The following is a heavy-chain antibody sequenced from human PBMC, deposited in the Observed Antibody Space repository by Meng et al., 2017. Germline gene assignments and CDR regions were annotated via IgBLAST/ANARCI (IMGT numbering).Heavy chain of an antibody. J-gene: IGHJ5*01. Sequence: QGPLVQFGDEGTKPGSSVKVVCKAFGGTLRSYAISWVRQAPGQGLEWMGGIIPIFGTANYAQKFQGRVTNTADKSTSTAYMELSSLRSEDTAVYYCASLTGWFDPWGQGTLVTVSS. CDR2: IIPIFGTA. CDR1: GGTLRSYA. V-gene: IGHV1-69*06. CDR3: ASLTGWFDP. D-gene: IGHD3-10*01.